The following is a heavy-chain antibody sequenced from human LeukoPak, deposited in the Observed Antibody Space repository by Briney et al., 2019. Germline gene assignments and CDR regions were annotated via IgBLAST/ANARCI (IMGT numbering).Heavy chain of an antibody. J-gene: IGHJ5*02. CDR1: GYTFTSYY. Sequence: ASVKVSCKASGYTFTSYYMHRVRQAPGQGLEWMGIINPSGGSTSYAQKFQGRATMTRDTSTSTVYMELSSLRSEDTAVYYCAREGRITMVLDPWGQGTLVTVSS. CDR2: INPSGGST. D-gene: IGHD3-10*01. V-gene: IGHV1-46*01. CDR3: AREGRITMVLDP.